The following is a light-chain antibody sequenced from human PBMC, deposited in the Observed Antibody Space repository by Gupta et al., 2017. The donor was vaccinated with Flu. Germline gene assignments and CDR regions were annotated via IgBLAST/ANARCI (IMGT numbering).Light chain of an antibody. V-gene: IGLV2-11*03. CDR2: PIN. CDR3: CSFAGSSYV. J-gene: IGLJ1*01. CDR1: RGDIGTYNC. Sequence: GQSVTISCTGSRGDIGTYNCVSWYQQHPGKAPRLLIFPINDRPSGVPDRFSGSQSGYTASLTISGLQADDEADYYCCSFAGSSYVFGAGTRVTVL.